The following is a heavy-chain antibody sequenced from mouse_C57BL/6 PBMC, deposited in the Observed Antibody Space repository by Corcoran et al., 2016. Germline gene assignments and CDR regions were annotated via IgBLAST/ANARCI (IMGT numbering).Heavy chain of an antibody. CDR1: GYTFTDYY. Sequence: EVQLQQSGPELVKPGASVKISCKASGYTFTDYYMNWVKQSHGKSLEWIGDINPNNGGTSYNQKFKGKATLTVDKSSSTAYMELRSLTSEDSAVYYCARAYYSNYVWGLYAMDYWGQGTSVTVSS. D-gene: IGHD2-5*01. J-gene: IGHJ4*01. CDR3: ARAYYSNYVWGLYAMDY. V-gene: IGHV1-26*01. CDR2: INPNNGGT.